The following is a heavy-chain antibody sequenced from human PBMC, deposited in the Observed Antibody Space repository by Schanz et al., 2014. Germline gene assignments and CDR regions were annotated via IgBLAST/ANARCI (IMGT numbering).Heavy chain of an antibody. CDR2: INPNSGGT. J-gene: IGHJ3*02. CDR3: ESDYYDILTGYPYDTFDI. V-gene: IGHV1-2*06. D-gene: IGHD3-9*01. CDR1: GYTFTDYY. Sequence: QVQLVQSGAEVKKPGASVKISCKASGYTFTDYYMYWVRQAPGQGLEWMGRINPNSGGTNYAQKFQGRVTMTRDTSISTAYMELRRLRSDDTAVYYCESDYYDILTGYPYDTFDIWGQGTMVTVSS.